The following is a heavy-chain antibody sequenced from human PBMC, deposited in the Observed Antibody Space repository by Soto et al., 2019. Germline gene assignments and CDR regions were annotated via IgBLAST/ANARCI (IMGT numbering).Heavy chain of an antibody. J-gene: IGHJ6*02. CDR1: GVSISGSRYY. V-gene: IGHV4-39*01. D-gene: IGHD1-26*01. CDR3: ARGGIPPSGYGIAYAMDV. CDR2: IYYSGST. Sequence: SETLSLTCTVSGVSISGSRYYWGWIRQPPGRGLEWIGNIYYSGSTYYTPALKSRVTLSVDTSKNQFSLNLNSVTAADTAVYYCARGGIPPSGYGIAYAMDVWGQGTTVTVSS.